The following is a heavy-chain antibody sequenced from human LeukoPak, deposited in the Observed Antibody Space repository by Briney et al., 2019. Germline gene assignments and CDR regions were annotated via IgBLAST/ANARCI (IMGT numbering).Heavy chain of an antibody. D-gene: IGHD4/OR15-4a*01. Sequence: GGSLRLSCTVSGFTVSTNSMSWVLQAPGRGLDWVSFIYSDNTHYSDSVKGRFTIPRDNSKNTLYFQMNSLRAEYTAVYYCARRAGAYSHPYDYWGQGTLVTVSS. J-gene: IGHJ4*02. CDR2: IYSDNT. V-gene: IGHV3-53*01. CDR1: GFTVSTNS. CDR3: ARRAGAYSHPYDY.